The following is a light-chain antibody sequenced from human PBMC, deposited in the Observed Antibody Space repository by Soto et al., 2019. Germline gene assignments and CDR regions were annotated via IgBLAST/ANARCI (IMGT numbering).Light chain of an antibody. Sequence: EIVMTQSPAALSVSPGERATLSCKASQSVSSNLAWYQQKPGQAPRPLIYDASTRATGIPARFSGSGSGTDFTLTISSLQSEDFAVYYCQQYNNWHPWTFGQGTKVESK. CDR2: DAS. CDR3: QQYNNWHPWT. CDR1: QSVSSN. J-gene: IGKJ1*01. V-gene: IGKV3-15*01.